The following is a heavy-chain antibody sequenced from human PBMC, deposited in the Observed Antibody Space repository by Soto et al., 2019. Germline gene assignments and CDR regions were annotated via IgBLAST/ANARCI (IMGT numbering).Heavy chain of an antibody. D-gene: IGHD5-12*01. CDR2: IYPGDSDT. J-gene: IGHJ4*02. CDR3: ARRPRRGYSGYEYYFDY. Sequence: PGESLKISCKGSGYSFSNYWIGWARQMPGKGLEWMGIIYPGDSDTRYSPSFQGQVTISADKSITSAYLQWSSLKASDTAMYYCARRPRRGYSGYEYYFDYWGQGTLVTVSS. V-gene: IGHV5-51*01. CDR1: GYSFSNYW.